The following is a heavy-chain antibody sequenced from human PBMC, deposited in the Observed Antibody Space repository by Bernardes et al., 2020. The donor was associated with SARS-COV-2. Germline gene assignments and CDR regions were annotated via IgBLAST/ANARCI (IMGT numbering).Heavy chain of an antibody. D-gene: IGHD3-10*01. CDR2: ISGSGDRT. CDR3: AKAYGSGIEGWFDP. V-gene: IGHV3-23*01. Sequence: GGSLRLSCAASGFTFSSFSMTWVRQAPGKGLEWVSGISGSGDRTFYADSVKGRFTISRDNSKKTLYLQMNSLRGKDTATYYCAKAYGSGIEGWFDPWRQGTLITVSS. CDR1: GFTFSSFS. J-gene: IGHJ5*02.